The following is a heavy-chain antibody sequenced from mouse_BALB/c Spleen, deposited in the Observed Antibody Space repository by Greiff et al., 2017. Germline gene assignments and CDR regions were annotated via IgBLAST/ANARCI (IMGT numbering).Heavy chain of an antibody. D-gene: IGHD2-14*01. J-gene: IGHJ4*01. CDR1: GYTFTSYW. Sequence: QVQLQQSGAELARPGASVKLSCKASGYTFTSYWMQWVKQRPGQGLEWIGAIYPGDGDTRYTQKFKGKATLTADKSSSTAYMQLSSLASEDSAVYYCARPAYYRYDVGYYAMDYWGQGTSVTVSS. CDR2: IYPGDGDT. V-gene: IGHV1-87*01. CDR3: ARPAYYRYDVGYYAMDY.